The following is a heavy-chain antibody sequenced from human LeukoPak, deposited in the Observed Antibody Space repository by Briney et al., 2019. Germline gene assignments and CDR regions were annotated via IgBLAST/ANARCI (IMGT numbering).Heavy chain of an antibody. V-gene: IGHV3-23*01. D-gene: IGHD5-18*01. Sequence: GGSLRLSCAASGFTFSNYAMSWVRQAPGKGLEWVSAISGSGVSTYYADSVKGRFTISRDNSKNTLYLQMNSLRAEDTAVYYCANYRGYSYGLYYYYMDVWGKGTTVTVSS. CDR2: ISGSGVST. CDR1: GFTFSNYA. J-gene: IGHJ6*03. CDR3: ANYRGYSYGLYYYYMDV.